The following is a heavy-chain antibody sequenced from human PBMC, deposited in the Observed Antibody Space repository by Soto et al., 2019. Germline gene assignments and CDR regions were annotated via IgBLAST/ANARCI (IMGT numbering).Heavy chain of an antibody. V-gene: IGHV4-59*08. J-gene: IGHJ6*03. CDR2: IDYSGST. Sequence: QVQLQESGPGLVKPSETLSLTCTVSGGSISSYYWSWIRQPPGKGLEWIGYIDYSGSTNYNPSLKSRVTISVDMSKNQFSLKLSSVTAADTAVYYCASAALMVYAAHYYYYMDVWGKGTTVTVSS. D-gene: IGHD2-8*01. CDR1: GGSISSYY. CDR3: ASAALMVYAAHYYYYMDV.